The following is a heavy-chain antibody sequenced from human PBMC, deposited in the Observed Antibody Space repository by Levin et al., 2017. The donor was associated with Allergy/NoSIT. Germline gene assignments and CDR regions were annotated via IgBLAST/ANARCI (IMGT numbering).Heavy chain of an antibody. CDR1: GFSLSTSGVG. Sequence: SGPTLVKPTQTLTLTCTFSGFSLSTSGVGVGWIRQPPGKALEWLALIYWDDDKRYSPSLKSRLTITKDTSKNQVVLTMTNMDPVDTATYYCAHMSTHTYYDFWSGPAAAFDIWGQGTMVTVSS. J-gene: IGHJ3*02. V-gene: IGHV2-5*02. CDR3: AHMSTHTYYDFWSGPAAAFDI. CDR2: IYWDDDK. D-gene: IGHD3-3*01.